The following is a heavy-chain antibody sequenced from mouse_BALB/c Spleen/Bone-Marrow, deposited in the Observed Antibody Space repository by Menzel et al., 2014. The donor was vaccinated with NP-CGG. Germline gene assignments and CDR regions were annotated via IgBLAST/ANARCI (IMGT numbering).Heavy chain of an antibody. CDR3: ARDVGYGNYFVY. CDR1: GFTFSDFY. V-gene: IGHV7-1*02. CDR2: SRNRAKYYTT. D-gene: IGHD2-10*02. Sequence: EVMLVESGGDLVQPGDSLRLSCATSGFTFSDFYMDWVRQPPGKRLEWIATSRNRAKYYTTEYSASVKGRFIVSRDTSQSVLYLQMNALRAEDTAIYYCARDVGYGNYFVYWGQGTLVTVSA. J-gene: IGHJ3*01.